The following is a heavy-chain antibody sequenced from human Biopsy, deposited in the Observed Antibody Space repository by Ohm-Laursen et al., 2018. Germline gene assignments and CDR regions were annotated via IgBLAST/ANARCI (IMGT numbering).Heavy chain of an antibody. CDR1: GGSISSDY. J-gene: IGHJ3*01. D-gene: IGHD3-3*01. CDR3: ARLYRLDDYWNDDPPDAFDV. V-gene: IGHV4-59*01. Sequence: GTLSPTCSVSGGSISSDYWSWIRQPPRKGLEWIGYISSRGSTNYNPSLRGRVTITVDTSKNQFSLKLTSVTAADTAVFFCARLYRLDDYWNDDPPDAFDVWGQGTMVTVSS. CDR2: ISSRGST.